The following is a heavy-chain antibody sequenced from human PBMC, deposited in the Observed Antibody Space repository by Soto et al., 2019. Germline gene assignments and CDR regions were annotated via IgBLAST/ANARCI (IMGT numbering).Heavy chain of an antibody. D-gene: IGHD6-13*01. Sequence: SETLSLTCAVYGGYFSGYYWSWIRQPPGKGLEWIGEINHSGSTNYNPSLRSRVTISVDTSKNQFSLKLSSVTAADTAVYYCARIGLSSSWSPYYYYGMDVWGQGTTVTVSS. CDR1: GGYFSGYY. CDR2: INHSGST. CDR3: ARIGLSSSWSPYYYYGMDV. J-gene: IGHJ6*02. V-gene: IGHV4-34*01.